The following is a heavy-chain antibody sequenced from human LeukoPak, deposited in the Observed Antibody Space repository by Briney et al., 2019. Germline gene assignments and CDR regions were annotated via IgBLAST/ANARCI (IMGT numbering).Heavy chain of an antibody. Sequence: GKSLKISCKGSGYSFTSYWIGWVRQMPGKGLEGMGIIYPGDSDTRYSPSFQGQVTISADKSISTAYLQWSSLKASDTAMYYCARRSDPYSSSWYWNYWGQGTRVTVSS. CDR2: IYPGDSDT. CDR1: GYSFTSYW. J-gene: IGHJ4*02. V-gene: IGHV5-51*01. D-gene: IGHD6-13*01. CDR3: ARRSDPYSSSWYWNY.